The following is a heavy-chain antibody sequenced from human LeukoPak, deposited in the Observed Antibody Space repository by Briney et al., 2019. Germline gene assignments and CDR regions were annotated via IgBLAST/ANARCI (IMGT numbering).Heavy chain of an antibody. D-gene: IGHD3-3*01. V-gene: IGHV1-69*13. J-gene: IGHJ3*02. CDR2: IIPIFGTA. Sequence: SVKVSCKASGGTFSSYAISWVRQAPGQGLEWMGGIIPIFGTANYAQKFQGRVTITADESTSTAYMELSSLRSEDTAVYYCAVNAIFGVVQPSDAFDIWGQGTMVTVSS. CDR3: AVNAIFGVVQPSDAFDI. CDR1: GGTFSSYA.